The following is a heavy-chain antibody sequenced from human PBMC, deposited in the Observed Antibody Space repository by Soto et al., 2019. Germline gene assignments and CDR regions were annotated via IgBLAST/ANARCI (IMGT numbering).Heavy chain of an antibody. CDR2: IYYSGST. D-gene: IGHD6-19*01. Sequence: SETLSLTCTVSGGSISSYYLSWIRQHPGKGLEWFGYIYYSGSTNYNPSLKSRVTITVNTSKNQFSLKLSSVTAADTAVYYCARQAVLFDYWGQGTLVTVSS. CDR3: ARQAVLFDY. V-gene: IGHV4-59*08. CDR1: GGSISSYY. J-gene: IGHJ4*02.